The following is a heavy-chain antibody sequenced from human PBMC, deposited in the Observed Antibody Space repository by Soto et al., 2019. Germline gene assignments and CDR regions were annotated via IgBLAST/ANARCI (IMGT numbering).Heavy chain of an antibody. V-gene: IGHV3-23*01. D-gene: IGHD6-13*01. J-gene: IGHJ4*02. Sequence: EVQLLESGGGLVQPGGSLRLSCAASGFTFSSYAMSWVRQAPGKGLEWVSAISGSGGSTYYADSGKGRFTISRDNSKNTLYRQMNSLRAEDTAVYYCAIVPVAAAGVIGGQGTLVTVSS. CDR1: GFTFSSYA. CDR2: ISGSGGST. CDR3: AIVPVAAAGVI.